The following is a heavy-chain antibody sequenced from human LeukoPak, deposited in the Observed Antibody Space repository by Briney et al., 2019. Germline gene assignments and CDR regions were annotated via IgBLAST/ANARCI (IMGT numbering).Heavy chain of an antibody. CDR2: MNPNSGNT. Sequence: GASVKVSCKASGYTFTSYDINWVRQATGQGLEWMGWMNPNSGNTGYAQKFQGRVTMTRNTSISTAYMELSSLRSEDTAVYYCARGRGWRYYDSSGYLYDYWGQGTLVTVSS. J-gene: IGHJ4*02. D-gene: IGHD3-22*01. CDR1: GYTFTSYD. CDR3: ARGRGWRYYDSSGYLYDY. V-gene: IGHV1-8*01.